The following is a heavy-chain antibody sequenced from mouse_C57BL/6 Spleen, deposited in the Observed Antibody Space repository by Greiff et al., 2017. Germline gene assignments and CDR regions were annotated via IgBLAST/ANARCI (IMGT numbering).Heavy chain of an antibody. V-gene: IGHV6-6*01. CDR3: TDYYGSSYGFAY. CDR2: IRNKANNHAT. J-gene: IGHJ3*01. Sequence: EVQLQESGGGLVQPGGSMKLSCAASGFTFSDAWMDWVRQSPEKGLEWVAEIRNKANNHATYYAESVKGRFTISRDGSKSSVYLQMNSLGAEDTGIYYGTDYYGSSYGFAYWGQGTLVTVSA. D-gene: IGHD1-1*01. CDR1: GFTFSDAW.